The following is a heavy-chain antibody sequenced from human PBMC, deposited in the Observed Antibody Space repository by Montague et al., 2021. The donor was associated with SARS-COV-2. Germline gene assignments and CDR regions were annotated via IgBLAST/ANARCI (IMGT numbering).Heavy chain of an antibody. Sequence: SETLSLTCTVSGVAISYGDWSWIRQPPGKGLEWIVTIFENGDTDHNPSLKSWVTVSEDTSQNQFSLRLSSVAAADTALYYCARYYERSWDVWGQGTTVTVSS. J-gene: IGHJ6*02. V-gene: IGHV4-4*09. D-gene: IGHD3-16*01. CDR2: IFENGDT. CDR1: GVAISYGD. CDR3: ARYYERSWDV.